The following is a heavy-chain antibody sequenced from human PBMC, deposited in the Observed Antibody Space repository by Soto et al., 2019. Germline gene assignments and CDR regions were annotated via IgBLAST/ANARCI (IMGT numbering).Heavy chain of an antibody. J-gene: IGHJ3*02. Sequence: GGSLRLSCAASGFTFSSYGMHWVRQAPGKGLEWVAVIWYDGSNKYYADSVKGRFTISRDNSKNTLYLQMNSLRAEDTAVYYCARAPGYSSSWYAFDIWGQGTMVTVSS. D-gene: IGHD6-13*01. CDR1: GFTFSSYG. CDR2: IWYDGSNK. CDR3: ARAPGYSSSWYAFDI. V-gene: IGHV3-33*01.